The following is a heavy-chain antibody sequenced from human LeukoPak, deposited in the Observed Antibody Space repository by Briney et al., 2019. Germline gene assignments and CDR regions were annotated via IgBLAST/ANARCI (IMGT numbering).Heavy chain of an antibody. CDR3: GRSGSYSSSSRYWFDP. CDR2: IFQSGST. D-gene: IGHD6-6*01. J-gene: IGHJ5*02. Sequence: PGGSLRLSCAASAFTFSSYAMSWVRQSPGKGLEWIGEIFQSGSTSYNPSLKSRATISLDKSKNQFSLKLNSVTAADTAIYYCGRSGSYSSSSRYWFDPWGQGTLVTVSS. CDR1: AFTFSSYAM. V-gene: IGHV4-4*02.